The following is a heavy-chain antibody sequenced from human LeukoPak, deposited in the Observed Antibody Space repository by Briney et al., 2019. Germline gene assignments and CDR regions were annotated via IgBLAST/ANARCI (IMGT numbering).Heavy chain of an antibody. Sequence: PGGSLRLSCAGSGFTFSSYGMHWVRQAPGKGLEWVALISYDGSNKYYADSVRGRFTISRDNSKNTLYLQMNSLRAEDTAVYYCAKDQGGYCGGDCSPGDYWGQGTLVTVSS. V-gene: IGHV3-30*18. J-gene: IGHJ4*02. D-gene: IGHD2-21*02. CDR3: AKDQGGYCGGDCSPGDY. CDR1: GFTFSSYG. CDR2: ISYDGSNK.